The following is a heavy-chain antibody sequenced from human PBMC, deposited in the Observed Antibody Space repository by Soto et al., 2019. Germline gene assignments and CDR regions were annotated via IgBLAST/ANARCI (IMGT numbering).Heavy chain of an antibody. CDR3: ARDDAYYSDTSGYYFEY. V-gene: IGHV1-18*01. D-gene: IGHD3-22*01. CDR2: ISAYNGNT. Sequence: ASVKVSCKASGYTFTNSGLSWVRQAPGQGLEWMGWISAYNGNTKYAQKFQGRVTMTTDTSTSTAYMELRSLRSDDTAVFYCARDDAYYSDTSGYYFEYWGQGTLVTVSS. J-gene: IGHJ4*02. CDR1: GYTFTNSG.